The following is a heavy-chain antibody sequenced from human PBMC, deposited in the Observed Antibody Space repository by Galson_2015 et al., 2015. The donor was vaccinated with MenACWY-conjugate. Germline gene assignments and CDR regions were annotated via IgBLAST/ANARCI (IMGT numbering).Heavy chain of an antibody. Sequence: SVKVSCKASSYTFTSYGFSWVRQAPGQGLEWIGWISAYNGNINYAQKFRGRVTMTTYTSTSTAYMELRSLRSDDTAVYYCARRSGWTNDAFDIWGQGTMVTVSS. V-gene: IGHV1-18*01. CDR1: SYTFTSYG. CDR2: ISAYNGNI. D-gene: IGHD6-19*01. CDR3: ARRSGWTNDAFDI. J-gene: IGHJ3*02.